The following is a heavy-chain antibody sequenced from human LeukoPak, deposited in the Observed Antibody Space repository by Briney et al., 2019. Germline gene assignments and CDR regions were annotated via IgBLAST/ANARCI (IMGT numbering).Heavy chain of an antibody. CDR1: GFTFSSYA. D-gene: IGHD3-16*01. CDR2: ISSNGGST. J-gene: IGHJ4*02. V-gene: IGHV3-64*04. Sequence: AGGSLRLSCSASGFTFSSYAMHWVRQAPGKGLEYVSAISSNGGSTYYADSVKGRCTISRDNAKNSLYLQMNGLRAEDTAVYYCARGDFDYWGQGTLVTVSS. CDR3: ARGDFDY.